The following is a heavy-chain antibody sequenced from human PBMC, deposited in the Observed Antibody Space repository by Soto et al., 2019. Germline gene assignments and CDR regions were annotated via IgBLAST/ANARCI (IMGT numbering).Heavy chain of an antibody. Sequence: GASVKVSCKASGYTFTSYGISWVRQAPGQGLEWMGWISAYNGNTNYAQKFQGWVTMTRDTSISTAYMELSRLRSDDTAVYYCARDSGYDVFDYWGQGTLVTVSS. CDR3: ARDSGYDVFDY. V-gene: IGHV1-18*01. CDR2: ISAYNGNT. D-gene: IGHD5-12*01. J-gene: IGHJ4*02. CDR1: GYTFTSYG.